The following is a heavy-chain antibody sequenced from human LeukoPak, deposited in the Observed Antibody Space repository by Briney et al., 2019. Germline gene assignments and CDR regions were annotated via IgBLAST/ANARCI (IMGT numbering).Heavy chain of an antibody. D-gene: IGHD2-15*01. CDR3: ARVCGGSCYSFDY. Sequence: SVKVSCKASGGTFSSYAISWVRQAPGQGLEWMGRIIPIFGTANYAQKFQGRVTITTDESTSTAYMELSSLRSEDTAVYYCARVCGGSCYSFDYWGQGTLVTVSS. V-gene: IGHV1-69*05. J-gene: IGHJ4*02. CDR2: IIPIFGTA. CDR1: GGTFSSYA.